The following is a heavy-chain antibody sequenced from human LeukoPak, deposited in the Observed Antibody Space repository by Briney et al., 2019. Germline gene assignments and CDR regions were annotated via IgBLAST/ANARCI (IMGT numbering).Heavy chain of an antibody. J-gene: IGHJ4*02. D-gene: IGHD1-26*01. V-gene: IGHV3-21*01. CDR3: ASRRGSNLPFDY. CDR2: TRNDINYI. Sequence: GGSLRLSCAVSGFTFSTFSGNWIRQAPGDWLEWVSSTRNDINYIFYTDSVKGRFTISRDNAKNSPYLQMNSLTAEDSAVYYCASRRGSNLPFDYWCQGTLVTVSS. CDR1: GFTFSTFS.